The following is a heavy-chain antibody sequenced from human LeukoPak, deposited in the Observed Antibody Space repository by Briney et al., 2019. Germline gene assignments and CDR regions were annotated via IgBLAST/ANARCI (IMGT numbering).Heavy chain of an antibody. Sequence: SETLSLTCAVSGTSFSSYYWSWIRQPPGKGLEWIGEVNHSGYTNDNPSLKTRVTISVDTSKNQFSLRLRSVTAADTGVYFCARMTTGHDFWGQGTLVTVSS. CDR3: ARMTTGHDF. J-gene: IGHJ4*02. CDR2: VNHSGYT. V-gene: IGHV4-34*01. D-gene: IGHD4-17*01. CDR1: GTSFSSYY.